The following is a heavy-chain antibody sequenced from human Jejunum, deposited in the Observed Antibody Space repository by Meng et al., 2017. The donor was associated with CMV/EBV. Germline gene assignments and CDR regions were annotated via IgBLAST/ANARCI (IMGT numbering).Heavy chain of an antibody. CDR3: AKEEVLYGMDV. CDR2: INPNGYNT. J-gene: IGHJ6*02. D-gene: IGHD4/OR15-4a*01. Sequence: MASGYIFTDYYKHWVRQAPGQGLEWMALINPNGYNTNCTQKFQGRITVTRDTSTRTVYMELNNLTFEDTAVYYCAKEEVLYGMDVWGQGTTVTVSS. CDR1: GYIFTDYY. V-gene: IGHV1-46*01.